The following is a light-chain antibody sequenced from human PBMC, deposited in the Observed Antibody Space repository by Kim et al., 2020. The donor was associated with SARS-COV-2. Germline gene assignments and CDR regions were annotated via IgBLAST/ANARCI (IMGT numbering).Light chain of an antibody. CDR1: RSTIAINT. J-gene: IGLJ3*02. V-gene: IGLV1-44*01. CDR2: NNN. Sequence: GQRCTISCSGIRSTIAINTVNWYQQSPGTAPKLLIYNNNFRPSGVPDRFSGSKSGTSASLAISGLQSEDEADYYCAAWDDSLNVWVFGGGTQLTVL. CDR3: AAWDDSLNVWV.